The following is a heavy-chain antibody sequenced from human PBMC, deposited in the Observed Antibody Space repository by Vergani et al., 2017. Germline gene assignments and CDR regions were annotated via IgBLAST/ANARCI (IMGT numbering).Heavy chain of an antibody. Sequence: EVQLVESGGGLVQPGGSLRLSCAASGFTFSSYAMSWVRQAPGKGLEWVSAISGSGGSTYYADSVKGRFTISRDNSKNTLYLQMNSLRAEDTAVYYCARDEWRYYDSSGRLYYYYGMDVWGQGP. D-gene: IGHD3-22*01. V-gene: IGHV3-23*04. J-gene: IGHJ6*02. CDR1: GFTFSSYA. CDR3: ARDEWRYYDSSGRLYYYYGMDV. CDR2: ISGSGGST.